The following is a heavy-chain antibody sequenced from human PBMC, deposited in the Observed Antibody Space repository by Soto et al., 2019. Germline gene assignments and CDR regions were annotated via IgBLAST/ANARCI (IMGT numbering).Heavy chain of an antibody. Sequence: SLRLSCTASGFTFGDYAMSWFRRAPGKGLEWVGFIRSKAYGGTTEYAASVKGRFTISRDDSKSIAYLQMNSLKTEDTAVYYCTREGYYDSSGSPTPRFDYWGQGTLVTVSS. CDR2: IRSKAYGGTT. D-gene: IGHD3-22*01. CDR3: TREGYYDSSGSPTPRFDY. CDR1: GFTFGDYA. J-gene: IGHJ4*02. V-gene: IGHV3-49*03.